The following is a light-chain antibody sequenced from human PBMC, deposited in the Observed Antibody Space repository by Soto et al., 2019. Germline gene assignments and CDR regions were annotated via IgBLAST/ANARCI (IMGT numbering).Light chain of an antibody. J-gene: IGKJ4*01. V-gene: IGKV3-15*01. CDR3: QQYNEWPLT. CDR2: FAS. Sequence: EIVMTQSPATLSVFPGERATLSCRASQSVSNNLAWYQQKPGQAPRVLIYFASTRATGIPARFSGSGSGTEFTLTISSLQSEDFAVYYCQQYNEWPLTFGGGTKVETK. CDR1: QSVSNN.